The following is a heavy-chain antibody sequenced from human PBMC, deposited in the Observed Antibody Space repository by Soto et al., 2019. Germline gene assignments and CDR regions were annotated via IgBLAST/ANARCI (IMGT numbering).Heavy chain of an antibody. CDR2: ISYDGSNK. J-gene: IGHJ4*02. CDR1: GFTFSTYA. V-gene: IGHV3-30-3*01. Sequence: QVQLVESGGGVVQPGRSLRLSCAASGFTFSTYAMHWVRQAPGKGLEWVAVISYDGSNKYYADSVKGRFTISRDNSKNTLHLQTNSLRAEDTAVYYCVIGSRDSSGYYPFDYWGQGTLVSVSS. D-gene: IGHD3-22*01. CDR3: VIGSRDSSGYYPFDY.